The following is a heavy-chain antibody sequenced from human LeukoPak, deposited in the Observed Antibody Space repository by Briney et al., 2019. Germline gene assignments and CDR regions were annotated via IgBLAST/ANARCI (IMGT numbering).Heavy chain of an antibody. J-gene: IGHJ4*02. CDR1: GFTFRSYS. V-gene: IGHV3-21*01. CDR2: ISSSSSYI. D-gene: IGHD2-15*01. Sequence: PGGSLRLSCAASGFTFRSYSMNWVRQAPGKGLEWVSSISSSSSYIYYADSVKGRFTISRDNAKNSLYLQMNSLRAEDTAVYYCARGAPEGCSGGSCYSLGLTHLNYWGQGTLVTVSS. CDR3: ARGAPEGCSGGSCYSLGLTHLNY.